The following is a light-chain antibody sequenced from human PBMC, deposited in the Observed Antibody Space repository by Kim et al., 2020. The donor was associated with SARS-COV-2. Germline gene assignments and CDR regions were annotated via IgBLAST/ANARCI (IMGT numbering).Light chain of an antibody. CDR3: QEYVSSPFT. Sequence: EIVLTQSPGTLSLSPGERATLSCRTSHSLRSDYLTWHQQKPGQAPRLLIFDASTRAPGIPDRFSGRGSGTEFTLTIDRLLPEDFAVYYCQEYVSSPFTFGGGTKVDIK. J-gene: IGKJ4*01. CDR2: DAS. V-gene: IGKV3-20*01. CDR1: HSLRSDY.